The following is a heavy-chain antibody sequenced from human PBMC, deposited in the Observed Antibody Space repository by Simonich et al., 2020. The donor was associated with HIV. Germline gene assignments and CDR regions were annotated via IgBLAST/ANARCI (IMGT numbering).Heavy chain of an antibody. J-gene: IGHJ4*02. CDR2: ITHSEST. CDR1: GGSFSGYY. CDR3: ARGFYQRLYYFDY. V-gene: IGHV4-34*01. D-gene: IGHD2-2*01. Sequence: QVQLQQWGAGLLKPSETLSLTCAVYGGSFSGYYWSWIRQPPGKGLEWIGEITHSESTNHNPSLKSRVTISVDTSKNQFSLKLSSVTAADTAVYYCARGFYQRLYYFDYWGQGTLVTVSS.